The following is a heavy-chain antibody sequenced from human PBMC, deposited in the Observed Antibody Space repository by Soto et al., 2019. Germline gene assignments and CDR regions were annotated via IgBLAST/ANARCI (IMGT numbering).Heavy chain of an antibody. Sequence: GGSLRLSCAASGFTFSSYSMNWVRQAPGKGLEWVSYISSSSSTIYYADSVKGRFTISRDNAKNSLYLQMNSLRAEDTAVYYCARGGYDSGSYHNCWGQGTLVTVSS. D-gene: IGHD3-10*01. V-gene: IGHV3-48*01. CDR2: ISSSSSTI. CDR3: ARGGYDSGSYHNC. CDR1: GFTFSSYS. J-gene: IGHJ4*01.